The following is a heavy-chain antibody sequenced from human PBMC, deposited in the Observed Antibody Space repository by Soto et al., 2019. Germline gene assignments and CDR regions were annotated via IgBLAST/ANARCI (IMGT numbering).Heavy chain of an antibody. D-gene: IGHD2-8*01. CDR3: ARKGYCTNGVCYKVLGY. CDR2: ISAYNGNT. Sequence: GVSVKVSCTDSCFSFSSYGISWVRQAPGQGLEWMGWISAYNGNTNYAQKLQGRVTMTTDTSTSTAYMELRSLRSDDTAVYYCARKGYCTNGVCYKVLGYWGQGTLVTVSS. V-gene: IGHV1-18*01. J-gene: IGHJ4*02. CDR1: CFSFSSYG.